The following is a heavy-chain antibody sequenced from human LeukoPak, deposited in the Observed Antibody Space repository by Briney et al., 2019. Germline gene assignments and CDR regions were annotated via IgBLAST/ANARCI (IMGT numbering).Heavy chain of an antibody. D-gene: IGHD6-19*01. V-gene: IGHV3-23*01. CDR2: ITDSGDGT. Sequence: PGGSLRLSCAASGFIFSSSAMSWVRQAPGKGLEWVSSITDSGDGTYYADSVKGRFTTSRDNSKNTLYLQMNSLRAEDTAVYYCATGGGSGWYFDYWGQGTLVTVSS. CDR1: GFIFSSSA. CDR3: ATGGGSGWYFDY. J-gene: IGHJ4*02.